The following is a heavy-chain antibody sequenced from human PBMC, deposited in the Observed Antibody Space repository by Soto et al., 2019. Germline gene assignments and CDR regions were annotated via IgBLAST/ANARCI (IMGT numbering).Heavy chain of an antibody. Sequence: QVQLVESGGGVVQPGRSLRLSCAASGFIFSDYAMHWVRQAPGKGLEWVALISYGGDNKYYADSVRGRFAISRDNLKNTLDLQMNSLNPEDTAVYHCAKARHSTSWYGLEADLWGQGTLVTVSS. J-gene: IGHJ4*02. CDR3: AKARHSTSWYGLEADL. CDR1: GFIFSDYA. V-gene: IGHV3-30*09. CDR2: ISYGGDNK. D-gene: IGHD6-13*01.